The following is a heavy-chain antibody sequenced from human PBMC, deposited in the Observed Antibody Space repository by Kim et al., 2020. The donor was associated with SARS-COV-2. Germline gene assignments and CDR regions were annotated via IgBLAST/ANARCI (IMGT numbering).Heavy chain of an antibody. Sequence: GGSLRLSCATSGFTFGSFVMNWVRQALGKGLEWVSGVGGSGRNTYYADSVKGRFTISRDNSKSTLFLEMNSLRAEDTAVYYCAKSVGGAAAFDYWGQGT. D-gene: IGHD6-13*01. V-gene: IGHV3-23*01. CDR2: VGGSGRNT. CDR1: GFTFGSFV. CDR3: AKSVGGAAAFDY. J-gene: IGHJ4*02.